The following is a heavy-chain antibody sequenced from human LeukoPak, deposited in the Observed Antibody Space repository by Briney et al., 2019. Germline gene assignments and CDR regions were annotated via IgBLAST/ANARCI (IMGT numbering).Heavy chain of an antibody. V-gene: IGHV1-18*01. CDR2: ISAYNGNT. J-gene: IGHJ3*02. Sequence: GASVKVSCKASGYTFTSYGISWVRQAPGQGLEWMGWISAYNGNTNYAQKLQGRVTMTTDTSTSTAYMELRSLRSDDTAVYYCARDQDGEDYGNAFNIWGQGTLVTVFS. D-gene: IGHD4-17*01. CDR3: ARDQDGEDYGNAFNI. CDR1: GYTFTSYG.